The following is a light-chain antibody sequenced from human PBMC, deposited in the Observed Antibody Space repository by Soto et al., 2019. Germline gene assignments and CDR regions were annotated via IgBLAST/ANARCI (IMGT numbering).Light chain of an antibody. J-gene: IGLJ1*01. CDR3: CSYAGSYTYV. CDR2: DVT. CDR1: SSDVGAYIY. V-gene: IGLV2-11*01. Sequence: QSVLTQPRSVSGSPGQSVTFSCTGTSSDVGAYIYVSWYQQHPGKAPKLMIYDVTKRPSGVRDRFSASKSGNTASLTISGLQAEDEADYYCCSYAGSYTYVFGTGTKVTVL.